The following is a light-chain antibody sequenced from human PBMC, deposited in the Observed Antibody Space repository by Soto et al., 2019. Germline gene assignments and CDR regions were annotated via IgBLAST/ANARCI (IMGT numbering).Light chain of an antibody. CDR2: SAS. CDR1: ESISTY. V-gene: IGKV1-39*01. CDR3: QQSYSTPLFT. Sequence: DIEMTQSPSSLSASVGDRVTITCRASESISTYLNWYQQKPTKAPKLLIYSASTLESGAPSRFSGSGCGSEFTLTISSLQHEDFATYFCQQSYSTPLFTFGPGTKVDIK. J-gene: IGKJ3*01.